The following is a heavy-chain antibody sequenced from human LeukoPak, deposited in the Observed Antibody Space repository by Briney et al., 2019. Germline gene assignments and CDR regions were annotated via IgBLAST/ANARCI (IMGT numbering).Heavy chain of an antibody. V-gene: IGHV3-48*03. J-gene: IGHJ6*02. Sequence: GRSLRLSCTASGFSFSSFEMNWVRQAPGKGLEWVSYISSSGTTVYYADSVKGRFTISRDNARNSLFLQMNSLGVEDTAVYYCARDQLQTWPWADYYGLDVWGQGTTVTVSS. CDR1: GFSFSSFE. CDR3: ARDQLQTWPWADYYGLDV. D-gene: IGHD4-23*01. CDR2: ISSSGTTV.